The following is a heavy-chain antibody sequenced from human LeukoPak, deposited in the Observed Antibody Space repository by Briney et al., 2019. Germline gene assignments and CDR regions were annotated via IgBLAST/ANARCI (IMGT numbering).Heavy chain of an antibody. D-gene: IGHD2-15*01. CDR3: ARRGYCSGGSCFSNAFDI. Sequence: AESLKISCNGSGYSFTSYCIGWVRQMPGKGLEWMGIIYPGDSDTRYSPSFQGQVTISAGKSISTAYLQWSSLKASDTAMYYCARRGYCSGGSCFSNAFDIWGQGTMVTVSS. CDR2: IYPGDSDT. J-gene: IGHJ3*02. V-gene: IGHV5-51*01. CDR1: GYSFTSYC.